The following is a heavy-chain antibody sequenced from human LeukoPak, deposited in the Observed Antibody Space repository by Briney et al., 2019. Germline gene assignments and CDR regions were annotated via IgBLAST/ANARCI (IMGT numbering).Heavy chain of an antibody. CDR1: GFTFSSYA. V-gene: IGHV3-23*01. Sequence: GGSLRLSCAASGFTFSSYAMSWVRQAPGKGLEWVSAISGSGGSTYYADSVKGRFTISRDNSKNTLYLQMNSLRAEDTAVYYCAKESGPTTVTTGRKTNPGSFDPWGQGTLVTVSS. D-gene: IGHD4-17*01. CDR2: ISGSGGST. J-gene: IGHJ5*02. CDR3: AKESGPTTVTTGRKTNPGSFDP.